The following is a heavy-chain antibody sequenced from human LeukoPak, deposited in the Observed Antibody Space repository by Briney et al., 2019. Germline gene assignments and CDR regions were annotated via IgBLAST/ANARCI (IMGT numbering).Heavy chain of an antibody. CDR1: GFTFSSYS. V-gene: IGHV3-21*01. CDR3: ASRTYYYDSSGSALDY. D-gene: IGHD3-22*01. J-gene: IGHJ4*02. CDR2: ISSSSSYI. Sequence: GGSLRLSCAASGFTFSSYSMNWVRQAPGKGLEWVSSISSSSSYIYYADSVKGRFTISRDNAKNSLYLQMNSLRAGDTAVCYCASRTYYYDSSGSALDYWGQGTLVTVSS.